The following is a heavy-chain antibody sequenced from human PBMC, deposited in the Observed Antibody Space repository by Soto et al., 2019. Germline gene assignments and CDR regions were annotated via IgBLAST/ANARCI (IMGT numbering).Heavy chain of an antibody. CDR3: ARDRDYRKDFDY. V-gene: IGHV1-18*01. Sequence: ASVKVSCKASGYTFTSYGISWVRQAPGQGLEWMGWISAYNGNTNYAQKLQGRVTMTTDTSTSTAYMELRSLRPDDTAVYYCARDRDYRKDFDYWGQGTLVTVSS. D-gene: IGHD4-17*01. CDR2: ISAYNGNT. J-gene: IGHJ4*02. CDR1: GYTFTSYG.